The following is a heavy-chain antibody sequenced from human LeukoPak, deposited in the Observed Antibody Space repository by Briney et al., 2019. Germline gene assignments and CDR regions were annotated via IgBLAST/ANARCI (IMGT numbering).Heavy chain of an antibody. Sequence: ASVTVSCKASGYSFNSYEMIWVRQATGQGLEWPGLMKPNTGNTGYGERFQGRVTMTRDNSISTAYMELNSLTSEDTAVYYCARGGAGTYYKRDGWFDPWGQGTVATVSS. D-gene: IGHD3-10*01. CDR3: ARGGAGTYYKRDGWFDP. CDR1: GYSFNSYE. J-gene: IGHJ5*02. V-gene: IGHV1-8*01. CDR2: MKPNTGNT.